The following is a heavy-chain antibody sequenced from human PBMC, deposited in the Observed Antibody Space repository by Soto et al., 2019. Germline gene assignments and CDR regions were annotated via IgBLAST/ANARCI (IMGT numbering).Heavy chain of an antibody. CDR1: GFTFSSYA. J-gene: IGHJ4*02. CDR2: ISSNGGST. CDR3: ARDSIPGSSPGYYFDY. D-gene: IGHD2-21*01. Sequence: PGGSLRLSCAASGFTFSSYAMHWVRQATGKGLEYVSAISSNGGSTYYANSVKGRFTISRDNSKNTLYLQMGSLRAEDMAVYYCARDSIPGSSPGYYFDYWGKGTRVTVSS. V-gene: IGHV3-64*01.